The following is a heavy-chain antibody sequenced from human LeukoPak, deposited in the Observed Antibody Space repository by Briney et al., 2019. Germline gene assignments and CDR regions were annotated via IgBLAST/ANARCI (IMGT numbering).Heavy chain of an antibody. CDR3: ARGPAAGIDTGHYDY. Sequence: SETLSLTCTVSGGPIRSYYWTWIRQPPGKGLEWIGHIYYTGSTTYNPSLKSRVTISVDTSKNQFSLKLTSVTAADTAVYYCARGPAAGIDTGHYDYWGQGTLVTVSS. D-gene: IGHD6-13*01. V-gene: IGHV4-59*01. J-gene: IGHJ4*02. CDR2: IYYTGST. CDR1: GGPIRSYY.